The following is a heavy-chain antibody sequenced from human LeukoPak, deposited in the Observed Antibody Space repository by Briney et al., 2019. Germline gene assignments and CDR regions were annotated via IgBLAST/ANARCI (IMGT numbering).Heavy chain of an antibody. V-gene: IGHV1-69*13. D-gene: IGHD6-6*01. Sequence: SVKVSCKASGGTFSNYAISWVRQAPGRGLEWMGGIIPIFGTANYAQKFQGRVTITADESTSTAYMELSSLRSEDTAVYYCARAVEYSWRYFDYWGQGTLVTVSS. CDR2: IIPIFGTA. CDR1: GGTFSNYA. CDR3: ARAVEYSWRYFDY. J-gene: IGHJ4*02.